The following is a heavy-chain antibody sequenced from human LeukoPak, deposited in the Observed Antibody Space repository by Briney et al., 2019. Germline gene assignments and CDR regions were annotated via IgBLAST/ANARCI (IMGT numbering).Heavy chain of an antibody. CDR3: ARTAAAGGYFDY. J-gene: IGHJ4*02. CDR2: IYYSGST. Sequence: SETLSLTCTVSGGSISSSSYYWGWIRQPPGKGLEWIGSIYYSGSTNYNPSLKSRVTISVDTSKNQFSLKLSSVTAADTAVYYCARTAAAGGYFDYWGQGTLVTVSS. V-gene: IGHV4-39*07. CDR1: GGSISSSSYY. D-gene: IGHD6-13*01.